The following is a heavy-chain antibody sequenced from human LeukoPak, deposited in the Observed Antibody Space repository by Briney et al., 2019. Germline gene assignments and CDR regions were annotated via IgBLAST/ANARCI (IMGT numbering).Heavy chain of an antibody. V-gene: IGHV4-4*02. CDR2: IYHSGST. J-gene: IGHJ4*02. CDR3: ARVRSGWYSGYYFDY. CDR1: GGSISSSNW. Sequence: SGTLSLTCAVSGGSISSSNWWSWVRQPPGKGLECIGEIYHSGSTNYNPSLKSRVTISVDKSKNQFSLKLSSVTAADTAVYYCARVRSGWYSGYYFDYGGQGTLVTVSS. D-gene: IGHD6-19*01.